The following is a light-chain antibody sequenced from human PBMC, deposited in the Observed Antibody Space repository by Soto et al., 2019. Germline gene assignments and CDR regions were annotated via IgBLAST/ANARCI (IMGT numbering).Light chain of an antibody. J-gene: IGKJ4*01. CDR1: QSVLYSSDNKNQ. V-gene: IGKV4-1*01. Sequence: DIVMTQSPDSLAVSLGERATINCKSSQSVLYSSDNKNQLAWYLQKPGQPPKLLIYWASTRESGVPDRFSGSGSGTDFTLTITNLQAEDVAVYYCQQYYSVPVTFGGGTKVEI. CDR2: WAS. CDR3: QQYYSVPVT.